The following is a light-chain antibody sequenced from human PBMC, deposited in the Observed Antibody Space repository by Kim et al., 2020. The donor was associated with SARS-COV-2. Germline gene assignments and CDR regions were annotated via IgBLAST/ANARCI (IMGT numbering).Light chain of an antibody. Sequence: SLSPAQTASLTCSGDKLEEKYACWYQQTPGQSPVLVIYQETKRPSGIPERFSGSNSGNTATLTISGTQAMDEADYYCQTWDSITVVFGGGTQLTVL. V-gene: IGLV3-1*01. J-gene: IGLJ2*01. CDR1: KLEEKY. CDR3: QTWDSITVV. CDR2: QET.